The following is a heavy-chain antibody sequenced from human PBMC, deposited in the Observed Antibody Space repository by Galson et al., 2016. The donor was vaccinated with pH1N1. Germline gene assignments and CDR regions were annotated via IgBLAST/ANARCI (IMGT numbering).Heavy chain of an antibody. Sequence: TLSLTCTVSGASISSGDYPWSWIRRSAGKGLEWIGHVYSSGRTNYSPSLKSRVTISIDTSKNQFSLKLDSVTAAETAIYYCARDRSVLRYFDWLPNWFDPWGQGALVTVSS. CDR2: VYSSGRT. CDR1: GASISSGDYP. CDR3: ARDRSVLRYFDWLPNWFDP. J-gene: IGHJ5*02. D-gene: IGHD3-9*01. V-gene: IGHV4-61*09.